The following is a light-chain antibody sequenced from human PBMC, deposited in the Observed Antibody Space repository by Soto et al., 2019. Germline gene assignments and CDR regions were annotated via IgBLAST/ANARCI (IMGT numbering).Light chain of an antibody. CDR1: QSVGAA. CDR3: QHRNNWPLT. V-gene: IGKV3-11*01. Sequence: EIVLTQSPATLSLSPGERATLSCRASQSVGAALGWYQQKRGQPPRLLIYDVFNRATAIPARFSASGSGTDFTLTISSLEPEDFAVYYCQHRNNWPLTFGGGTKVDI. CDR2: DVF. J-gene: IGKJ4*01.